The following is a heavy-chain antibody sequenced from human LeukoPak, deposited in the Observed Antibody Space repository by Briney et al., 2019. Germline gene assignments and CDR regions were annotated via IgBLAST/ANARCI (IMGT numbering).Heavy chain of an antibody. J-gene: IGHJ3*02. CDR3: ARDRELYADDAFDI. V-gene: IGHV4-59*01. Sequence: PSETLSLTCTVSGASITSFYWNWIRQPPGKGLEWIGYIYNSGSTNYNPSLKSRIAISVDTSKNQFSLKLSSVTAADTAVYYCARDRELYADDAFDIWGQGTMVTVSS. CDR1: GASITSFY. CDR2: IYNSGST. D-gene: IGHD3-10*01.